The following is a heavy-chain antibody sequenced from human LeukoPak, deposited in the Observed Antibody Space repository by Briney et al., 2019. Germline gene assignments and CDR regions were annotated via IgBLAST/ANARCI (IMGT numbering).Heavy chain of an antibody. D-gene: IGHD3-22*01. J-gene: IGHJ4*02. V-gene: IGHV3-33*06. CDR3: AKNYYDSSGNAGLFDY. CDR1: GFTFSSYG. Sequence: GGSLILSCAASGFTFSSYGMHWVRQAPGKGLEWVAVIWYDGSNKYYADSVKGRFTISRDNSKNTLYLQMNSLRAEDTAVYYCAKNYYDSSGNAGLFDYWGQGTLVTVSS. CDR2: IWYDGSNK.